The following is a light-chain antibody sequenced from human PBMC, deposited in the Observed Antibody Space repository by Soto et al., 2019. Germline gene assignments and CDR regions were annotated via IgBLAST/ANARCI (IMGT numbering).Light chain of an antibody. CDR2: AAS. J-gene: IGKJ1*01. Sequence: DIPMTQSPSSLSASVGDRVTITCRASQSISTYFNWYQQKAGLAPKLLIYAASSLQSGVPSRFSGSGSGTDFTLTISSLQPEDFATYYCQQTYSTPPTFGQGTKVEIK. CDR3: QQTYSTPPT. CDR1: QSISTY. V-gene: IGKV1-39*01.